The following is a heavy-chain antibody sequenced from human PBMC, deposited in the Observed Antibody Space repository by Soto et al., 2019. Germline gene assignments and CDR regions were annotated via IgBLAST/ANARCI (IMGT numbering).Heavy chain of an antibody. CDR3: VKTGTDGSWFAP. Sequence: SGPTLVNPTQTLTLTCTFSGFSLRNSGMRVSWIRQPPGKALEWLARIDWDDDTYYSTSLRTRLTISKDTPKNRVILTMTNMDPADTATYYCVKTGTDGSWFAPWGQGTLVTVSS. V-gene: IGHV2-70*04. CDR2: IDWDDDT. CDR1: GFSLRNSGMR. D-gene: IGHD1-1*01. J-gene: IGHJ5*01.